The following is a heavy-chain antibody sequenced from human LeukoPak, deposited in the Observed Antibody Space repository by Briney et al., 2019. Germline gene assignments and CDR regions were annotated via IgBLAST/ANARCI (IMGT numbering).Heavy chain of an antibody. J-gene: IGHJ4*02. Sequence: SETLSLTCTVSGGSISSSSYYWGWIRQPPGKGLEGIGSIYYSGSTYYNPTPKSRVTISVDTSKNHFSLKLNSVTAADTAVYFCARASTTFDDWGQGTLVTVSS. CDR3: ARASTTFDD. CDR2: IYYSGST. D-gene: IGHD1-14*01. CDR1: GGSISSSSYY. V-gene: IGHV4-39*02.